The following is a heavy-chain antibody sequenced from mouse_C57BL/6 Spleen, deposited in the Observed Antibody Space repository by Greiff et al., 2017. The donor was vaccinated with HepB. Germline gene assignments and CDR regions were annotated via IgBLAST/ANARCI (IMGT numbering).Heavy chain of an antibody. V-gene: IGHV5-16*01. Sequence: EVHLVESEGGLVQPGRSMKLSCTASGFTFSDYYMAWVRQVPEKGLEWVANINYDGSSTYYLDSLKSRFIISRDNAKNILYLQMSSLKSEDTATYYCARVAGLRNFFDYWGQGTTLTVSS. CDR3: ARVAGLRNFFDY. CDR1: GFTFSDYY. D-gene: IGHD2-4*01. CDR2: INYDGSST. J-gene: IGHJ2*01.